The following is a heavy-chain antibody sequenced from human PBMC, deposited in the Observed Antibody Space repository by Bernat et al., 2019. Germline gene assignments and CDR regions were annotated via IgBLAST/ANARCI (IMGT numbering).Heavy chain of an antibody. Sequence: QITLKESGPTLVKPTQTLTLTCTFSGFSLSTSGVGVGWIRQPPGKALEWLALIYWDDDKRYSPSLKSRLTITKDTSKNQVVITMTNMDPVDTATYYCAHSLSDYYDSSGYSPFDYWGQGTLVTVSS. CDR2: IYWDDDK. CDR3: AHSLSDYYDSSGYSPFDY. CDR1: GFSLSTSGVG. J-gene: IGHJ4*02. D-gene: IGHD3-22*01. V-gene: IGHV2-5*02.